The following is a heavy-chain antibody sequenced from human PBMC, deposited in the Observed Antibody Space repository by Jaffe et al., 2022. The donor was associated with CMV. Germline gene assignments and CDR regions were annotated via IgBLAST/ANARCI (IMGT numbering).Heavy chain of an antibody. CDR2: INSRGST. J-gene: IGHJ4*02. CDR1: GGSISNFY. V-gene: IGHV4-4*07. D-gene: IGHD6-19*01. CDR3: ARAEADTGNFDS. Sequence: QVQLQESGPGLVKPSETLSLTCTVSGGSISNFYWTWIRQPAGKGLEWIGRINSRGSTNYNPFLKSRLTMSVDTSKNQFSLNLNSVTAADTAVYFCARAEADTGNFDSWGQGTLVTVSS.